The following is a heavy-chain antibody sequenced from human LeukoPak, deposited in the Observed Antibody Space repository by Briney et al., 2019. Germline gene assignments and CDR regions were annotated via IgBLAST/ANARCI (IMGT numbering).Heavy chain of an antibody. Sequence: GASVKVSCKASGGTFSSYAISWVRQAPGQGLEWMGGIIPIFGTANYAQKFQGGVTITADESTSTAYMELSSLRSEDTAVYYCARRYCSSTSCYRGFDYWGQGTLVTVSS. J-gene: IGHJ4*02. V-gene: IGHV1-69*13. CDR2: IIPIFGTA. CDR3: ARRYCSSTSCYRGFDY. CDR1: GGTFSSYA. D-gene: IGHD2-2*02.